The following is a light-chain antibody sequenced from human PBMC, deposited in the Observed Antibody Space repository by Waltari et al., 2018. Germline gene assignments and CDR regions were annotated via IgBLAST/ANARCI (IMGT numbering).Light chain of an antibody. CDR2: DVS. CDR1: SSDVGGYNY. CDR3: CSYAGTSTVV. Sequence: QSALTQPASVSGSPGQSLTISCTGTSSDVGGYNYVSWYQQHPGKAPKLMIYDVSKRPSGVSNRFSGSKSGNTASLTISGLQAEDEADYYCCSYAGTSTVVFGGGTKLTVL. V-gene: IGLV2-23*02. J-gene: IGLJ2*01.